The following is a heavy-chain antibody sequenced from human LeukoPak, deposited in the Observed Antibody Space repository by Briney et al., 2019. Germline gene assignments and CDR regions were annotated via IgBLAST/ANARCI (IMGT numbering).Heavy chain of an antibody. Sequence: ASVKVSCKASGYTFTGYYMHWVRQAPGQGLEWMGWINPNSGGTNYAQKFQGRVTMTRDTSISTAYMELSRLRSDDTAVYYCARRFPLMAPYSSGLRHDAFDIWGQGTMVTVSS. J-gene: IGHJ3*02. CDR1: GYTFTGYY. CDR3: ARRFPLMAPYSSGLRHDAFDI. D-gene: IGHD6-19*01. V-gene: IGHV1-2*02. CDR2: INPNSGGT.